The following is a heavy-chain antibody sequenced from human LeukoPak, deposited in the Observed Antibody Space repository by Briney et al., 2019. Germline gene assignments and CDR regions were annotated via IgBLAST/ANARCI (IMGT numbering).Heavy chain of an antibody. CDR3: ASTRDGYNGDAFDI. CDR2: ISAYNGNT. J-gene: IGHJ3*02. D-gene: IGHD5-24*01. Sequence: ASVKVSCKASGYTFTSYGISWVRQAPGQGLEWMGWISAYNGNTNYAQKLQGRVTMTTDTSTSTAYVELRSLRSDDTAVYYCASTRDGYNGDAFDIWGQGTMVTVSS. CDR1: GYTFTSYG. V-gene: IGHV1-18*01.